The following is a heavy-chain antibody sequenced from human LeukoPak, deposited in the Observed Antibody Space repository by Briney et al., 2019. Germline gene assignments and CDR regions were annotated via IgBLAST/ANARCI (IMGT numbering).Heavy chain of an antibody. D-gene: IGHD5-18*01. J-gene: IGHJ4*02. V-gene: IGHV3-74*01. Sequence: GGSLRLSCAASGFTFSNYWMHWVRQAPGKGLVWVSRISSDESITSYADSVKGRFTISRDNSKNTLYLQMNSLRAEDTAVYYCAKVVFGTYSYGLDYWGQGTLVTVSS. CDR3: AKVVFGTYSYGLDY. CDR2: ISSDESIT. CDR1: GFTFSNYW.